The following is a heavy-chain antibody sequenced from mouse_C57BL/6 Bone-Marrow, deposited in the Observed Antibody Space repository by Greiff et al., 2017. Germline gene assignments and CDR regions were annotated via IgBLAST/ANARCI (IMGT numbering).Heavy chain of an antibody. Sequence: QVQLQQSGAELVRPGASVTLSCKASGYTFTDYEMHWVKQTPVHGLEWIGAIDPETGGTAYNQKFKGKAILTADKSSSTAYMELRSLTSEDSAVYYCTIYYGNGDYAMDYWGQGTSVTVSS. J-gene: IGHJ4*01. V-gene: IGHV1-15*01. CDR2: IDPETGGT. CDR3: TIYYGNGDYAMDY. D-gene: IGHD2-1*01. CDR1: GYTFTDYE.